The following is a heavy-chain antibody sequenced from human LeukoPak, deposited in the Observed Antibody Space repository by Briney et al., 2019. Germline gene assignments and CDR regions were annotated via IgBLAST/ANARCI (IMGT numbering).Heavy chain of an antibody. Sequence: PGGSLRLSCVSSGFTFNNYAMNWVRQAPGKGLEWVSSISGSGSTTYYAESVKGRFTISRDTSKNTLWLQMNSLRVDDTALYYCAKSLGGDYGSGSYYVVFDSWGQGTLVTVSS. CDR1: GFTFNNYA. V-gene: IGHV3-23*01. CDR3: AKSLGGDYGSGSYYVVFDS. J-gene: IGHJ4*02. D-gene: IGHD3-10*01. CDR2: ISGSGSTT.